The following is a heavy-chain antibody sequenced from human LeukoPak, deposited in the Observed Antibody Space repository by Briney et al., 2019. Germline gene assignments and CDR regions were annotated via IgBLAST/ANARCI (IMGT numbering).Heavy chain of an antibody. CDR1: GYTFTRYD. V-gene: IGHV1-8*01. Sequence: ASVKVSCKASGYTFTRYDINWVRQATRQELEWMGWMNPKSGNTGYAQKLQGRVTMTRNTSISTAYMELSSLRSEDTAVYYCARGGYCSSTSCRPYYYYYGMDVWGQGTTVSV. CDR3: ARGGYCSSTSCRPYYYYYGMDV. CDR2: MNPKSGNT. J-gene: IGHJ6*02. D-gene: IGHD2-2*01.